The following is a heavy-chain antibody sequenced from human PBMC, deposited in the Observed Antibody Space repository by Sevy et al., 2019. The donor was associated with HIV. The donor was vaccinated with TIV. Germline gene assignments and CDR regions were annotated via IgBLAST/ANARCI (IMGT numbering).Heavy chain of an antibody. V-gene: IGHV3-11*01. CDR1: GFTFSDYY. J-gene: IGHJ4*02. D-gene: IGHD3-22*01. Sequence: GGSLRLSCAASGFTFSDYYMSWIRQAPGKGLEWVSYISSSGSTIYYANSVKGRFTISRDNAKNSLYLQMNSLRAEDTAVYYCARASGYYDSSDLPDYWGQGTLVTVSS. CDR3: ARASGYYDSSDLPDY. CDR2: ISSSGSTI.